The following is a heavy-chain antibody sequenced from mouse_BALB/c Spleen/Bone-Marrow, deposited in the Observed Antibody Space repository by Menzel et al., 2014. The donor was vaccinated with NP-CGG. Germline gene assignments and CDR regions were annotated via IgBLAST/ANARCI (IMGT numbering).Heavy chain of an antibody. CDR2: ISSGGRYI. CDR1: GFTFSGYA. CDR3: ARPDPWFAY. J-gene: IGHJ3*01. V-gene: IGHV5-9-1*01. Sequence: DVKLVESGGGLVKPGGSLKLSCAASGFTFSGYAMSWVRQSPEKRLEWVATISSGGRYIHYPGSVKGRFTISRDNAKNNLYLQMSSLMSEDSAIYYCARPDPWFAYWGQGTLVTVSA.